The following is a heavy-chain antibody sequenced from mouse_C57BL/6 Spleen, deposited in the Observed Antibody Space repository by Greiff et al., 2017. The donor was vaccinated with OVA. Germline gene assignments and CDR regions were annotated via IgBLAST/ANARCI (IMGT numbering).Heavy chain of an antibody. J-gene: IGHJ3*01. CDR2: ISYDGSN. V-gene: IGHV3-6*01. CDR1: GYSITSGYY. D-gene: IGHD2-3*01. Sequence: EVQLQQSGPGLVKPSQSLSLTCSVTGYSITSGYYWNWIRQFPGNKLEWMGYISYDGSNNYNPSLKNRISITRDTSKNQFFLKLNSVTTEDTATYYCAREEDGPAWFAYWGQGTLVTVSA. CDR3: AREEDGPAWFAY.